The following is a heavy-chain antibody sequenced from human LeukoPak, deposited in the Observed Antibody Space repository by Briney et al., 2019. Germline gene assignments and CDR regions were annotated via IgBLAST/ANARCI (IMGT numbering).Heavy chain of an antibody. Sequence: GGSLRLSCAISGFTSTTAWMTWVRQAPGKGLEWVADIRQDGSDKYYVDSVKGRFIISRDSAKKSVSLHMNNLRVEDTAVYYCVVYKYILSWSAFDFWGRGTMVTVSS. CDR3: VVYKYILSWSAFDF. CDR2: IRQDGSDK. V-gene: IGHV3-7*01. CDR1: GFTSTTAW. J-gene: IGHJ3*01. D-gene: IGHD6-13*01.